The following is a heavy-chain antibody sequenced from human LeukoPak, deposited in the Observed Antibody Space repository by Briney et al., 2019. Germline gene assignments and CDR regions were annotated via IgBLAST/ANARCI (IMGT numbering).Heavy chain of an antibody. J-gene: IGHJ4*02. V-gene: IGHV1-2*02. Sequence: GASVTVSCTASGYAFTVYYIHWVRQAHGQGHEWMGWINPNSGGTNYAQKFQGRVTMTRDTSISTAYMELSRLTSDDTAVYYCARDAIVRDYSNSDYWGQGTLVTVSS. D-gene: IGHD4-11*01. CDR1: GYAFTVYY. CDR3: ARDAIVRDYSNSDY. CDR2: INPNSGGT.